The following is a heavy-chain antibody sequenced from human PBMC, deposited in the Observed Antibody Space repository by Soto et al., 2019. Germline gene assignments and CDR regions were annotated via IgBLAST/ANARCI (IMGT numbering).Heavy chain of an antibody. CDR1: GGSISSYY. D-gene: IGHD3-3*01. J-gene: IGHJ5*02. V-gene: IGHV4-59*01. Sequence: SETLSLTCTVSGGSISSYYWRWIRQPPGKGLEWIGYIYYSGSTNYNPSLKSRVTISVDTSKNQFSLKLSSVTAADTAVYYCARATVLRFSRVWWFDPWGQGTLVTV. CDR2: IYYSGST. CDR3: ARATVLRFSRVWWFDP.